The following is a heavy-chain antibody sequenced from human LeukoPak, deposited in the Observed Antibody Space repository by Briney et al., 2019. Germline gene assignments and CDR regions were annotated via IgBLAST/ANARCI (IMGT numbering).Heavy chain of an antibody. CDR3: AAMPQWGHWFDP. J-gene: IGHJ5*02. D-gene: IGHD2-2*01. Sequence: SETLSLTCTVSGGSISSSSSYWGWIRQPPGKGLEWIGTIYYSGSTYYNRSLKSRVTMSVDTSKNQFSLKLSSVTAADTAVYYCAAMPQWGHWFDPWGQGTLVTVSS. V-gene: IGHV4-39*07. CDR2: IYYSGST. CDR1: GGSISSSSSY.